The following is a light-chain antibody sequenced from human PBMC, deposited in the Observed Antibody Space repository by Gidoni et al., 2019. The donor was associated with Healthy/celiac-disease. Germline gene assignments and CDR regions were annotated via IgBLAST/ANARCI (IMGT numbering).Light chain of an antibody. CDR3: MQALQSYT. V-gene: IGKV2-28*01. CDR1: QSLLHSTGYHY. J-gene: IGKJ2*01. CDR2: LGS. Sequence: IVMTQSPLSLPVTPGEPASISCRSSQSLLHSTGYHYLDGYLQKPGQAPQLLIYLGSNRASGVPDRFSGSGSGTDFTLKISRVEAEYVGVYYFMQALQSYTFGQGTKLEIK.